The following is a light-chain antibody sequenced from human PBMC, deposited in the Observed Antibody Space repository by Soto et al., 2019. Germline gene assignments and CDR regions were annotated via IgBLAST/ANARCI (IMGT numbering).Light chain of an antibody. J-gene: IGLJ1*01. Sequence: QSVLTQPASVSGSPGQSITISCTGTSSDVGGSKYDSWYQQYPGKVPKLLINKVSNRPSGVSNRFSGSKSGNTASLTISGLLAEDEADYFCTSSTSDSLYVFGSGTKLTVL. CDR3: TSSTSDSLYV. CDR2: KVS. V-gene: IGLV2-14*01. CDR1: SSDVGGSKY.